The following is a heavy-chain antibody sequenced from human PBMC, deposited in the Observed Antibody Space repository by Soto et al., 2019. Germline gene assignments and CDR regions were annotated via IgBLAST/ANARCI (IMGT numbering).Heavy chain of an antibody. CDR2: INHSGST. D-gene: IGHD2-2*01. J-gene: IGHJ6*02. CDR3: ARLVPAATRYYYGMDV. CDR1: GGSFSGYY. Sequence: SESLSLTCAVYGGSFSGYYWSWIRQPPGKGLEWIGEINHSGSTNYNPSLKSRVTISVDTSKNQFSLKLSSVTAADTAVYYCARLVPAATRYYYGMDVWGQGTTVTVSS. V-gene: IGHV4-34*01.